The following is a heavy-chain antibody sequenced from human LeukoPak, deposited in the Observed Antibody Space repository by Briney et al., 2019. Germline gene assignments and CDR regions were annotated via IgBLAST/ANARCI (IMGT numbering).Heavy chain of an antibody. Sequence: GGSLRLSCAASGFTFSSYWMHWVRQAPGKGLVWFSRINSDGSSTSYAHPVKGRFTISRDNAKNTLYLQINSLRAEDTAVYYCARDWFDPWGQGTLVTVSS. CDR3: ARDWFDP. V-gene: IGHV3-74*01. CDR1: GFTFSSYW. J-gene: IGHJ5*02. CDR2: INSDGSST.